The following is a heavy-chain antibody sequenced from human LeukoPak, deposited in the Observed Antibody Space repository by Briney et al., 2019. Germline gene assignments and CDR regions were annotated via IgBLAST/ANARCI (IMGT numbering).Heavy chain of an antibody. CDR2: ISYTGGT. V-gene: IGHV4-59*08. CDR3: ARAVTGTSLVDF. J-gene: IGHJ4*02. Sequence: SETLSLTCTISGGSIGGDHWSWIRQAPGEGLEWIGYISYTGGTSYNPSLRSRVTISLNTPENQFSLRLTSVTAADTAVYYCARAVTGTSLVDFWGQGTLVAVSS. D-gene: IGHD6-19*01. CDR1: GGSIGGDH.